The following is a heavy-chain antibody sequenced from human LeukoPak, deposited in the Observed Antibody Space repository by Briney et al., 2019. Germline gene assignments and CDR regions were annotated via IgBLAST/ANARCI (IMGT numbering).Heavy chain of an antibody. D-gene: IGHD6-6*01. CDR1: GGTLSSYA. CDR2: IIPILGIA. Sequence: SVKVSCKASGGTLSSYAISWVRQAPGQGLEWMGRIIPILGIANYAQKFQGRVTITADKSTSTAYMELSSLRSEDTAVYYCARAASRSVADYWGQGTLVTVSS. CDR3: ARAASRSVADY. J-gene: IGHJ4*02. V-gene: IGHV1-69*04.